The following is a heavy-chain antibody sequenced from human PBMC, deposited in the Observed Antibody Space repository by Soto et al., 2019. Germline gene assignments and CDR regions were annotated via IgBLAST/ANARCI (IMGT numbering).Heavy chain of an antibody. J-gene: IGHJ6*02. V-gene: IGHV4-4*02. CDR3: ARLSFSYGVDV. CDR1: GGSIISANW. CDR2: IYHGGST. Sequence: PSETLSLTGAVSGGSIISANWWTWVRQPPGKGLEWIGEIYHGGSTSYNQSLKSRVTLSLDKFKNHFSLNLTSVTPADTAVYYCARLSFSYGVDVWGQGPRSPSR.